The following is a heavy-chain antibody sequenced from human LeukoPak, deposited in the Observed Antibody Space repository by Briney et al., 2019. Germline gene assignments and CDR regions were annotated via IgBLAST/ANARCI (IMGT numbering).Heavy chain of an antibody. J-gene: IGHJ4*02. V-gene: IGHV3-74*01. D-gene: IGHD2/OR15-2a*01. CDR1: GSYW. Sequence: GGSLRLSCAASGSYWMHWVRQAPGKGLVWVSHINSDGSWTGYADSVKGRFTISKDNAKNTVSLQMNNLRAEDTAVYYCVTFYETYWGRGTLVTVSS. CDR3: VTFYETY. CDR2: INSDGSWT.